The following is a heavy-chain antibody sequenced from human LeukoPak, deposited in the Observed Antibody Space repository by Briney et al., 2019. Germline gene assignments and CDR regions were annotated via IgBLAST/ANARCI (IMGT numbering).Heavy chain of an antibody. CDR3: AKDRYGGTIFGVVIN. D-gene: IGHD3-3*01. CDR1: GYTFTSYD. J-gene: IGHJ4*02. V-gene: IGHV1-8*01. Sequence: GASVKVSCKASGYTFTSYDINWVRQATGQGLEWMGWMNPNSDNTGYARKFQGRVTITRNTSISTAYMELSSLRSEDTAVYYCAKDRYGGTIFGVVINWGQGTLVTVSS. CDR2: MNPNSDNT.